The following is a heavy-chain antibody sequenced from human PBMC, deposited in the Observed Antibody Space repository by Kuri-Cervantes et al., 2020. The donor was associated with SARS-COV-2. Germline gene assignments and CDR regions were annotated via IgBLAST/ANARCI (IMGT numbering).Heavy chain of an antibody. V-gene: IGHV1-69*13. CDR2: IVPIFGTP. CDR1: GDTFNSHT. J-gene: IGHJ4*02. D-gene: IGHD6-13*01. CDR3: ARDDGGAAGQESIFDY. Sequence: SVKVSCKASGDTFNSHTINWVRQAPGQGLEWMGGIVPIFGTPDYAQKFQGRVTITADTSIAYMELFSLRSDDAAVCYCARDDGGAAGQESIFDYWGQGTLVTVSS.